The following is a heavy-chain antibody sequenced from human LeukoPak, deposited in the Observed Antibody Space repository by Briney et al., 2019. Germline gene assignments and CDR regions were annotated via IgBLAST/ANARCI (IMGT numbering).Heavy chain of an antibody. V-gene: IGHV3-23*01. CDR2: ILSSGAT. CDR1: GFTFSTYT. Sequence: GGSLRLSCTASGFTFSTYTMSWVRQAPGEGLQWVFGILSSGATYYADSVKGRFTISRDNSKNTLFLQMSSLRADDTAVYYCAKDRIYGDGLWDFDYWGQGTLVTFSS. J-gene: IGHJ4*02. CDR3: AKDRIYGDGLWDFDY. D-gene: IGHD4-17*01.